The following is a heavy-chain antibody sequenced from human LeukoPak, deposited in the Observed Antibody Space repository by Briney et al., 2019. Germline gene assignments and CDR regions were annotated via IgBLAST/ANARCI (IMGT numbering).Heavy chain of an antibody. J-gene: IGHJ4*02. Sequence: GGSLRLSCAASGFTFSTYSMNWVRQAPGKGLEWVSYIRSSSSTIYYADSVKGRFTISRDNSKNTLYLLMNSLRAEDTAVYYCAREEIYDSSGYYRDYWGQGTLVTVSS. V-gene: IGHV3-48*01. CDR1: GFTFSTYS. CDR2: IRSSSSTI. D-gene: IGHD3-22*01. CDR3: AREEIYDSSGYYRDY.